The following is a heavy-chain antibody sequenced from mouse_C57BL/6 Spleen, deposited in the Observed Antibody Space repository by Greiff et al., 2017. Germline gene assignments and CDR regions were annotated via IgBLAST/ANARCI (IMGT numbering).Heavy chain of an antibody. D-gene: IGHD2-4*01. V-gene: IGHV1-69*01. Sequence: QVQLQQPGAELVMPGASVKLSCKASGYTFTSYWMHWVKQRPGQGLEWLGEIDPSDSYTNYKQQFKGQSTLTVDKSSSTAYMQLSSLTSEDSAVYYCAFYYDYDALAMDYWGQGTSVTVSS. J-gene: IGHJ4*01. CDR3: AFYYDYDALAMDY. CDR2: IDPSDSYT. CDR1: GYTFTSYW.